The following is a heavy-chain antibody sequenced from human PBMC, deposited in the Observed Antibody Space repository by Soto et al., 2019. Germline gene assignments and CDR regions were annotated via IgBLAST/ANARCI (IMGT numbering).Heavy chain of an antibody. V-gene: IGHV4-39*01. Sequence: SSETLSLTCTVSGGSISSSSYYWGWIRQPPGKGLEWIGSIYYSGSTYYNPSLKSRVTISVDTSKNQFSLKLSSVTAADTAVYYCARHRSSGSYWGTVYYFDYWGQGTLVTVSS. CDR2: IYYSGST. D-gene: IGHD1-26*01. CDR3: ARHRSSGSYWGTVYYFDY. CDR1: GGSISSSSYY. J-gene: IGHJ4*02.